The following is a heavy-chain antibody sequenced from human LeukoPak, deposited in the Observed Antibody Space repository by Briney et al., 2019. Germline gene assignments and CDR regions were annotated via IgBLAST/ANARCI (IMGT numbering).Heavy chain of an antibody. CDR2: ISGSGSST. V-gene: IGHV3-23*01. J-gene: IGHJ4*02. CDR1: GFAFSSYA. D-gene: IGHD2-15*01. CDR3: AKDSPCSGGSCYSWLFDY. Sequence: GGSLRLSCAASGFAFSSYAMSWVRQAPGKGLEWVSAISGSGSSTYYADSVKGRFTISRDNSKNTLYLQMNSLRAEDTAVYYCAKDSPCSGGSCYSWLFDYWGQGTLVTVSS.